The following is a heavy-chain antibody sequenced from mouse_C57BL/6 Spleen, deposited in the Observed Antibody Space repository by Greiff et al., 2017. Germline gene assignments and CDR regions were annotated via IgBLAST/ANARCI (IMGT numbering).Heavy chain of an antibody. CDR1: GFSLTSYG. D-gene: IGHD4-1*01. Sequence: QVQLQQSGPGLVQPSQSLSITCTVSGFSLTSYGVHWVRQSPGKGLEWLGVIWRGGSTDYNAACMSSLSITKDNSKSQVFFKMNSLQADDTAIYYCAKGDWAGYYYAMDYWGQGTSVTVSS. J-gene: IGHJ4*01. CDR3: AKGDWAGYYYAMDY. CDR2: IWRGGST. V-gene: IGHV2-5*01.